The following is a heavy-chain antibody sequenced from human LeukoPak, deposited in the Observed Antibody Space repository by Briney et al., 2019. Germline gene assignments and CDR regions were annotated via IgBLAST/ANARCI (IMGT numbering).Heavy chain of an antibody. Sequence: PSETLSLTCTVSGGSISSGSYYWSWIRQPPGKGLEWIGYIYYSGSTNYNPSLKSRVTISVDTSKNQFSLKLSSVTAADTAVYYCARGVTPYDAFDIWGQGTMVTVSS. D-gene: IGHD3-10*01. CDR2: IYYSGST. J-gene: IGHJ3*02. CDR1: GGSISSGSYY. V-gene: IGHV4-61*01. CDR3: ARGVTPYDAFDI.